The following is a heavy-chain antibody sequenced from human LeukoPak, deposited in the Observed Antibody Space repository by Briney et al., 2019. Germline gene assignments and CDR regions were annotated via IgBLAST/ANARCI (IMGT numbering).Heavy chain of an antibody. Sequence: ASVKVSCKASGYTFTSYGISWVRQAPGQGLEWMGWISAYNGNTNYAQKLRGRVTMTTDTSTSTAYMELRSLRSDDTAVYYCARDLSYYYDSSGYSPVDYWGQGTLVTVSS. CDR3: ARDLSYYYDSSGYSPVDY. CDR2: ISAYNGNT. CDR1: GYTFTSYG. J-gene: IGHJ4*02. V-gene: IGHV1-18*01. D-gene: IGHD3-22*01.